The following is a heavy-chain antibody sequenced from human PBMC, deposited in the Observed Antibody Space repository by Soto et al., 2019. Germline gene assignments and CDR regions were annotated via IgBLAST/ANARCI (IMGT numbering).Heavy chain of an antibody. CDR3: ARDGHFTMANDY. CDR2: IYHSGST. CDR1: GGSISSGGYS. D-gene: IGHD3-10*01. J-gene: IGHJ4*02. Sequence: SETLSLTCAVSGGSISSGGYSWSWIRQPPGKGLEWIGYIYHSGSTYYADSVKGRFTISRDNSKNTLYLQMNSLRAEDTAVYYCARDGHFTMANDYWGQGTLVTVSS. V-gene: IGHV4-30-2*01.